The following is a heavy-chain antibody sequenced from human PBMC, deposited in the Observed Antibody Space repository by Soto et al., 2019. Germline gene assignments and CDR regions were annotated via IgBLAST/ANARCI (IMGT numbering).Heavy chain of an antibody. CDR3: ARDRLESYYYYGMDV. Sequence: GGSLRLSCAASGFTFSSYAMHWVRQAPGKGLEWVAVISYDGSNKYYADSVKGRFTISRDNSKNTLYLQMNSLRAEDTAVYYCARDRLESYYYYGMDVWGQGTTVTVSS. CDR1: GFTFSSYA. V-gene: IGHV3-30-3*01. J-gene: IGHJ6*02. CDR2: ISYDGSNK. D-gene: IGHD1-1*01.